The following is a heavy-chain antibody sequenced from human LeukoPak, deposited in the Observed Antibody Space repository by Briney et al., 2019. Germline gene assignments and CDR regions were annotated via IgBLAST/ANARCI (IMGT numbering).Heavy chain of an antibody. CDR3: ERGITIQKMPFGY. Sequence: SETLSLTCAVYGGSFSGYYWSWIRQPPGKGLEWIGEINHSGSTNYNPSLKSRVTISVDTSKNQFSLKLSSVTAADTAVYYCERGITIQKMPFGYWGQGTLVTVSS. V-gene: IGHV4-34*01. J-gene: IGHJ4*02. CDR2: INHSGST. CDR1: GGSFSGYY. D-gene: IGHD2-2*01.